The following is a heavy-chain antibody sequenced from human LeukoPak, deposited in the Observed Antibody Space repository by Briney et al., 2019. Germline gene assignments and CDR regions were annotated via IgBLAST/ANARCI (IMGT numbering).Heavy chain of an antibody. V-gene: IGHV5-51*01. CDR3: ARRDGSYFDH. D-gene: IGHD5-24*01. CDR1: GYSFPDYW. CDR2: IYPGDSET. J-gene: IGHJ4*02. Sequence: PGESLKISCKGSGYSFPDYWIGWVRQMPGKGLEWMGIIYPGDSETRYSPSFQGQVSISADKSISTTYLQWSSLKASDTAMYYCARRDGSYFDHWGQGTLVTVSS.